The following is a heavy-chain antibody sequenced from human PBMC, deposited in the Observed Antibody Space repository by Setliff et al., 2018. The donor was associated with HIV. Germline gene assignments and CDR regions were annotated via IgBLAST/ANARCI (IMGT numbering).Heavy chain of an antibody. CDR3: ARGVNFDY. Sequence: ASVKVSCKASGYTFTSYDINWVRQATGQGLEWMGWMNPNSGNTGYAQKFQGRVTMTIDTSTSTAYLELRSLRSDDTAVYYCARGVNFDYWGQGTQVTVS. CDR2: MNPNSGNT. J-gene: IGHJ4*02. CDR1: GYTFTSYD. V-gene: IGHV1-8*01.